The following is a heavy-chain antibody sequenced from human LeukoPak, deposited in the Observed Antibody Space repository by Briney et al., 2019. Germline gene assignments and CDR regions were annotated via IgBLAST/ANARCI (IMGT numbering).Heavy chain of an antibody. Sequence: GGSLRLSCAGSGFTFDDYAMHWVRQPPGKGLEWVSGVSWNNNSIGYADSVKGRFTISRDNAKNSLYLQMNSLRADDTALYYCARDISVAATRSFDYWGQGILVTVSS. J-gene: IGHJ4*02. D-gene: IGHD6-19*01. CDR2: VSWNNNSI. CDR3: ARDISVAATRSFDY. V-gene: IGHV3-9*01. CDR1: GFTFDDYA.